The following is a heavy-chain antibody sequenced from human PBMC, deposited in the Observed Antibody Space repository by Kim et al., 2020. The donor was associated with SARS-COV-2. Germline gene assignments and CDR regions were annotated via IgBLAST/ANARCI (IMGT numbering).Heavy chain of an antibody. D-gene: IGHD3-22*01. V-gene: IGHV3-30*07. J-gene: IGHJ4*02. CDR3: ARDYDYYDSSGYYDY. Sequence: SREARITIPRDNSKNTLYLQMNSLRAEDTAVYYCARDYDYYDSSGYYDYWGQGTLVTVSS.